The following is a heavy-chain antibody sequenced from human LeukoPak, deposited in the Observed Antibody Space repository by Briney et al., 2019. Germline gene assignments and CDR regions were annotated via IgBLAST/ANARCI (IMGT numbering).Heavy chain of an antibody. D-gene: IGHD6-25*01. CDR3: ARSRLLSHFDY. Sequence: ASVKVSCKASGYTFTRYYLHWVRQAPGQGLEWMGIINPSGGNTNYAQKFQGRITMTRDTSTSTVYMELSSLRSEDTAVYYCARSRLLSHFDYWGQGTLVTVSS. J-gene: IGHJ4*02. CDR1: GYTFTRYY. CDR2: INPSGGNT. V-gene: IGHV1-46*01.